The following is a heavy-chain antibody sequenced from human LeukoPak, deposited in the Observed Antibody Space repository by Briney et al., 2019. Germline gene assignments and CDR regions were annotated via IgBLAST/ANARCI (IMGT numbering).Heavy chain of an antibody. CDR3: ARAVAIFGVVYYMDV. J-gene: IGHJ6*03. CDR1: GFTVSSNY. Sequence: GGSLRLSCAASGFTVSSNYMSWVRQAPGKGLEWVSAIYGGVTTYYADSVKGRFTISRDNAKNSLYLQMNSLRAEDTALYYCARAVAIFGVVYYMDVWGKGTTVTVSS. V-gene: IGHV3-53*01. CDR2: IYGGVTT. D-gene: IGHD3-3*01.